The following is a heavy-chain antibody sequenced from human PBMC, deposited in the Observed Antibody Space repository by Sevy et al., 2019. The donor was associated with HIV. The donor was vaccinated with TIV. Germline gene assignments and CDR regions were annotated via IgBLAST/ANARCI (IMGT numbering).Heavy chain of an antibody. CDR2: INSHGTIT. CDR1: GFTFSSHW. D-gene: IGHD4-17*01. V-gene: IGHV3-74*01. J-gene: IGHJ6*02. CDR3: AREGSYGDYRFPYNSGMDV. Sequence: GGSLRLSCAASGFTFSSHWMFWVRQAPGKGLVWVSHINSHGTITNYADSVKGRFTISRDNAKNSLYLQMNSLRGDDTAVYYCAREGSYGDYRFPYNSGMDVWGQGTTVTVSS.